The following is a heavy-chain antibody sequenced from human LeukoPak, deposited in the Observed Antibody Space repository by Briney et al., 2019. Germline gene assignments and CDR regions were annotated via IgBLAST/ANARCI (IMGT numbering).Heavy chain of an antibody. Sequence: GGSLRLSCEVSGFTFTDYWMSWVRQAPGKGLEWGANIKQDGSEKYYVDSVKCRFTLSRDNAKISLYLQLNSLRAEDTAVYYCAREGRKSFSMTYWGQGTLVTVSS. J-gene: IGHJ4*02. D-gene: IGHD2/OR15-2a*01. CDR1: GFTFTDYW. CDR2: IKQDGSEK. CDR3: AREGRKSFSMTY. V-gene: IGHV3-7*01.